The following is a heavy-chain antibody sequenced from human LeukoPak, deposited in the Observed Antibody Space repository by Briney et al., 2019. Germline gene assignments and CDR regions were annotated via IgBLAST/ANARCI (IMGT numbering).Heavy chain of an antibody. D-gene: IGHD5-18*01. CDR3: AKLYSYGLGFDY. V-gene: IGHV1-46*03. CDR2: INPSGGST. Sequence: ASVKVSCKXSGYTFTSYDINWVRQATGQGLEWMGIINPSGGSTSYTQKFQGRVTMTRDTSTSTVYMELSSLRSEDTAVYYCAKLYSYGLGFDYWGQGTLVTVSS. CDR1: GYTFTSYD. J-gene: IGHJ4*02.